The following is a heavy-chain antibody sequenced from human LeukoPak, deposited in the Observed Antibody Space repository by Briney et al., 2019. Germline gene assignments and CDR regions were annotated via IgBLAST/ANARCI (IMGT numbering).Heavy chain of an antibody. CDR2: INPSVGGT. V-gene: IGHV1-46*03. J-gene: IGHJ4*02. Sequence: ASVKVPCKAFGYGFTSYYIHWVRQAPGQGLEWMGIINPSVGGTTYARKFQGRVTMTRDTSTSTVYMELSSLRSEDTAVYYCARHGSGRYYPAEGRVDYWGQGALVTVSS. CDR3: ARHGSGRYYPAEGRVDY. D-gene: IGHD3-10*01. CDR1: GYGFTSYY.